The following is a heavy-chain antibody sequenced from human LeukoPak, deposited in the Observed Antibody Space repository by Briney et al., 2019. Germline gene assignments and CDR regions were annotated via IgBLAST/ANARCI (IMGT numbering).Heavy chain of an antibody. D-gene: IGHD3-22*01. CDR2: ISSSGSTI. Sequence: PGGSLRLSCAASGFTFSDYYMSWIRQAPGKGLEWVSYISSSGSTIYYADSVKGRFTISRDNAKNSLYLQMNSLRAEDTAVYYCAAAAYYYDSSGYSRRAFDIWGQGTMVTVSS. CDR1: GFTFSDYY. J-gene: IGHJ3*02. V-gene: IGHV3-11*01. CDR3: AAAAYYYDSSGYSRRAFDI.